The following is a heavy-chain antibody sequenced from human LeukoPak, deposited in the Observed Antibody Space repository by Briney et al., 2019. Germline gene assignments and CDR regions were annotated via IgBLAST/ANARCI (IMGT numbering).Heavy chain of an antibody. V-gene: IGHV3-11*04. CDR3: ARINFWSGYYIDY. CDR1: GFTFSDYY. D-gene: IGHD3-3*01. Sequence: GGSLRLSCAASGFTFSDYYMSWIRQAQGKGAEWVSYISSSGSTIYYADSVKGRFTISRDNAKNSLYLQMNSLRAEDTAVYYCARINFWSGYYIDYWGQGTLVTVSS. CDR2: ISSSGSTI. J-gene: IGHJ4*02.